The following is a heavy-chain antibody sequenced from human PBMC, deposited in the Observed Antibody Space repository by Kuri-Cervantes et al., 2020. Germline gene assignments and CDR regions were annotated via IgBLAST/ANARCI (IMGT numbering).Heavy chain of an antibody. CDR3: AKDWTMVRGVISFYYYYYGMDV. CDR2: ISYDGSNK. J-gene: IGHJ6*02. CDR1: GFTFSSYA. D-gene: IGHD3-10*01. Sequence: GESLKISCAASGFTFSSYAMHWVRQAPGKGLEWVAVISYDGSNKYYADSVKGRFTISRDNSKNTLYLQMNSLRAEDTAVYYCAKDWTMVRGVISFYYYYYGMDVWGQGTTVTVSS. V-gene: IGHV3-30-3*01.